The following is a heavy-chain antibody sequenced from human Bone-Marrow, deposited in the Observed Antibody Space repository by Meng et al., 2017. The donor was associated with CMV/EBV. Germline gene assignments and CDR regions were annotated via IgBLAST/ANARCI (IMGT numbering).Heavy chain of an antibody. CDR1: GFTFSSYW. CDR3: ARDGVGSSWYVPHYYFYGMDV. CDR2: IKQDGSEK. J-gene: IGHJ6*02. Sequence: GESLKISCAASGFTFSSYWMSWVRQAPGKGLEWVANIKQDGSEKYYVDSVKGRFTISRDNAKNSLYLQMNSLRAEDTAVYYCARDGVGSSWYVPHYYFYGMDVWGERTTITASS. V-gene: IGHV3-7*01. D-gene: IGHD6-13*01.